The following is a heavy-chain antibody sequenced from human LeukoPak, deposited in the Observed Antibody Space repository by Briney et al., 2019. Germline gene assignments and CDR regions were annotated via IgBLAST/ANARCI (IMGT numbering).Heavy chain of an antibody. CDR3: ARDTYDSSGYHFYYMDV. V-gene: IGHV3-7*01. J-gene: IGHJ6*03. CDR1: GFTFSSYS. Sequence: GGSLRLSCAASGFTFSSYSMNWVRQAPGKGLEWVANIKQDGSETHYGDSVRGRFTISRDNANNSLYLHMNSVRVEDTALYFCARDTYDSSGYHFYYMDVWGKGTSVTVSS. D-gene: IGHD3-22*01. CDR2: IKQDGSET.